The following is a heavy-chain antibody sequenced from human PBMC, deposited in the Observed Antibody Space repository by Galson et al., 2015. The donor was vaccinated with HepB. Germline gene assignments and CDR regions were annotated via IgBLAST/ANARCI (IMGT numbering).Heavy chain of an antibody. J-gene: IGHJ1*01. V-gene: IGHV3-23*01. CDR2: INGRGGST. D-gene: IGHD3-22*01. CDR3: AKGGDASGYYLGAEYFHH. CDR1: GLTFNSYA. Sequence: SPRLSCAASGLTFNSYAMSWVRQAPGKGLEWVSGINGRGGSTYYADPVKGRFTISRDNSKSTLYLQMNSLRAEDTAVYYCAKGGDASGYYLGAEYFHHWGQGTLVTVSS.